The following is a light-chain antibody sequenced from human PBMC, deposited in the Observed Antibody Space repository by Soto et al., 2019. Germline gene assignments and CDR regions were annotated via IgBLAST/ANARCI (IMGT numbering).Light chain of an antibody. CDR3: NSYTTTSARV. V-gene: IGLV2-14*01. J-gene: IGLJ3*02. Sequence: QSALTQPASVSGSPGQSITISCTGTSNDVGAFNYVSWYQQHPGKAPKVIIYEVINRPSGVSNRFSGSKSGNTASLTISGLQAEDEADYYCNSYTTTSARVFGGGTQLTVL. CDR1: SNDVGAFNY. CDR2: EVI.